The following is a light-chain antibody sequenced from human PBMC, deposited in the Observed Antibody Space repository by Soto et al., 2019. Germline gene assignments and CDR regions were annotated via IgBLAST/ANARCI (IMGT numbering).Light chain of an antibody. CDR3: QQYESTPPT. CDR1: QSVLYSSNNKNY. V-gene: IGKV4-1*01. Sequence: DIVMTQSPDSLAVSLGERATINCKSSQSVLYSSNNKNYLAWYQQRPGQPPKLLIYWASTRESVVPDRFSGSGSGTDFTLTIPILQAEDVAVYYCQQYESTPPTFGQGTKLEIK. CDR2: WAS. J-gene: IGKJ2*01.